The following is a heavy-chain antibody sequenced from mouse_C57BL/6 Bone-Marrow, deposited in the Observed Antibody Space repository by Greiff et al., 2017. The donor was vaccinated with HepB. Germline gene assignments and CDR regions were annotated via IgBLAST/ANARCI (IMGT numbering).Heavy chain of an antibody. CDR2: INPGNGDT. D-gene: IGHD1-1*01. Sequence: QVQLKESGPELVKPGASVKISCKASGYAFSSSWIKWVRQRPGKGLEWIGGINPGNGDTNYNGKFKGKATLTADKSSSTAYMHLSSLTSDDSAVYFCALITPYFDVWGTGTTVTVSS. CDR1: GYAFSSSW. V-gene: IGHV1-82*01. CDR3: ALITPYFDV. J-gene: IGHJ1*03.